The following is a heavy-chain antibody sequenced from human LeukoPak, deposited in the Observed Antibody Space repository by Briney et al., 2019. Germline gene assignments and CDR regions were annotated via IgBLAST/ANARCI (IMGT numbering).Heavy chain of an antibody. V-gene: IGHV3-23*01. CDR3: AKDEAARPGLGFDY. Sequence: GGSLRLSCAASGFTFSSYAMGWVRQAPGKGLEWVSAISGSGGSTYYADSVKGRFTISRDNSKNTLYLRMNSLRAEDTAVYYCAKDEAARPGLGFDYWGQGTLVTVSS. J-gene: IGHJ4*02. CDR1: GFTFSSYA. D-gene: IGHD6-6*01. CDR2: ISGSGGST.